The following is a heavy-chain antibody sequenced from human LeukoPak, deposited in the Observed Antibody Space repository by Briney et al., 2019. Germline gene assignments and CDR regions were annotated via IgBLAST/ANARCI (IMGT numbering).Heavy chain of an antibody. CDR2: IIPIFGTA. J-gene: IGHJ6*03. CDR1: GGTFSSYA. CDR3: ARAPITMVRGVILYYYYMDA. D-gene: IGHD3-10*01. V-gene: IGHV1-69*13. Sequence: SVKVSCKASGGTFSSYAISWVRQAPGQGLEWMGGIIPIFGTANYAQKFQGRVTITADESTSTAYMELSSLRSEDTAVYYCARAPITMVRGVILYYYYMDAWGKGTTVTISS.